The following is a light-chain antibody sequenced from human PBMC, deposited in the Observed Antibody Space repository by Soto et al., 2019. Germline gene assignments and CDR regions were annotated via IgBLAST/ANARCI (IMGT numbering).Light chain of an antibody. CDR1: QSVLYSSKNKNY. V-gene: IGKV4-1*01. CDR3: QQSYSTPQP. Sequence: DFVMTQSPDSLAVSLGERATINCKSSQSVLYSSKNKNYLAWYQQKPGQPPKLLISWASTRESGVPDRFSGSGSGTDFTLTISSLEAEDVAVYYCQQSYSTPQPFGRGTKLEIK. J-gene: IGKJ2*01. CDR2: WAS.